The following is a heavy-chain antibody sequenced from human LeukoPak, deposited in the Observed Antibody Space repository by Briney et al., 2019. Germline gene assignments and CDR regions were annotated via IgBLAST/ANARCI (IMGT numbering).Heavy chain of an antibody. CDR3: ARDHSAMPSY. J-gene: IGHJ4*02. CDR2: ISYDGSYT. Sequence: GGSLRLSCAASGFTFSSYNFHWLRQAPGKGLEWLTVISYDGSYTSYGASVKGRFTVSRDNSQNTLYLQMNGLRAEDTALYYCARDHSAMPSYWGQGTLVSVSS. V-gene: IGHV3-30*03. CDR1: GFTFSSYN. D-gene: IGHD2-2*01.